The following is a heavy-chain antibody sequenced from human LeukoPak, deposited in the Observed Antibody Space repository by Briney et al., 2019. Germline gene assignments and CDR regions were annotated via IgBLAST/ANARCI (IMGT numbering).Heavy chain of an antibody. Sequence: SETLSLTCTVSGDSISSSTYYWGWIRQPPGMGLEWIGTFYYSGNTYYNSSLKSRLTISVDTSKNQFSLKLSSVTVADTAVYYCARGLGGSYVSYYYMDVWGKGTTVTVSS. CDR2: FYYSGNT. CDR3: ARGLGGSYVSYYYMDV. CDR1: GDSISSSTYY. D-gene: IGHD1-26*01. J-gene: IGHJ6*03. V-gene: IGHV4-39*01.